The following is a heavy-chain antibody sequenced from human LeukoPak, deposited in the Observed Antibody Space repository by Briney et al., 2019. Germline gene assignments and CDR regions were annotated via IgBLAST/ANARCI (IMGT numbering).Heavy chain of an antibody. CDR3: ARSNQADDY. J-gene: IGHJ4*02. V-gene: IGHV3-74*01. D-gene: IGHD1-14*01. CDR2: INPGGSSI. Sequence: GRSLRLSCAASGFPFSSYWMHWVGQVPGKGLVWVARINPGGSSITYADSVKGRFTITRDNAKNTLYLQMDSLRAEDTGVYYCARSNQADDYWGQGTLVTVSS. CDR1: GFPFSSYW.